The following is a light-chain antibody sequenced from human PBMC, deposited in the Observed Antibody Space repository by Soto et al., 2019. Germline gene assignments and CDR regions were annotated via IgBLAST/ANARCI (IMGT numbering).Light chain of an antibody. CDR3: QQSYSTPFT. CDR2: AAS. J-gene: IGKJ5*01. V-gene: IGKV1-39*01. Sequence: DIQMTQSPSSPSASVGDRVNITCRASENIAKYLNWYQQKPGKAPKLLIYAASSLQSGVPSRFSGSGSGTDFTLTISSLQPEDFATYYCQQSYSTPFTFGQGTRLEIK. CDR1: ENIAKY.